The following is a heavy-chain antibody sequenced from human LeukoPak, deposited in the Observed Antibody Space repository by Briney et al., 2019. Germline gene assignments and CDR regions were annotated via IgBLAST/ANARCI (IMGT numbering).Heavy chain of an antibody. CDR2: TSAYNGNT. CDR3: AREPLTGYSSGWYSDYYYMDV. V-gene: IGHV1-18*01. D-gene: IGHD6-19*01. CDR1: GYTFTSYG. J-gene: IGHJ6*03. Sequence: ASVKVSCKASGYTFTSYGISWVRQAPGQGLEWMGWTSAYNGNTNYAQKLQGRVTMTTDTSTSTAYMEPRSLRSDDTAVYYCAREPLTGYSSGWYSDYYYMDVWGKGTTVTISS.